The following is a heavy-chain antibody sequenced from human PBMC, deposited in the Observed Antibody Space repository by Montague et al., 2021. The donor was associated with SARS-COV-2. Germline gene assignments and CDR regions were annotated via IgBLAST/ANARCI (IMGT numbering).Heavy chain of an antibody. Sequence: SETLSLTCAVYGGSFSGYYWSWIRMPQGKGLERIGEINHSGSTKSNPSLKRRVTISVDTSKNQFYLKLNHVTAADTAVYYCVRGTKIVFTYDYDSSGYASDYWGQGTLVTFSS. V-gene: IGHV4-34*01. J-gene: IGHJ4*02. CDR3: VRGTKIVFTYDYDSSGYASDY. D-gene: IGHD3-22*01. CDR2: INHSGST. CDR1: GGSFSGYY.